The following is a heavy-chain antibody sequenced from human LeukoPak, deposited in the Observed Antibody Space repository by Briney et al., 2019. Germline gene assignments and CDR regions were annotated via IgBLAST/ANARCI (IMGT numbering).Heavy chain of an antibody. CDR1: GYSFTSFW. V-gene: IGHV5-51*01. CDR2: IDPSDSET. J-gene: IGHJ4*02. CDR3: ARQTAMGRSGDY. D-gene: IGHD5-18*01. Sequence: GESLKISCKASGYSFTSFWIGWVRQMPGKGLEWMRIIDPSDSETRYTPSCQGQVTISVDKSLTTADLQWNSLKASATAMYYCARQTAMGRSGDYWGQGTLVTVSS.